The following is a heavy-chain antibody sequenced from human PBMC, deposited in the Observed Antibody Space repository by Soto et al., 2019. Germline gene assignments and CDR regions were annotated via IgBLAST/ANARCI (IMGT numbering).Heavy chain of an antibody. CDR3: AGGELLAHYYYYGMDV. Sequence: GGSLRLSCVASGFSFSGYAMSWVRQAPGKGLVWVSSISASGGSTYYADSVKGRFTISRDNSKNTLYLQMNSLRAEDTAVYYCAGGELLAHYYYYGMDVWGQGTTVTVSS. J-gene: IGHJ6*02. V-gene: IGHV3-23*01. CDR2: ISASGGST. CDR1: GFSFSGYA. D-gene: IGHD1-26*01.